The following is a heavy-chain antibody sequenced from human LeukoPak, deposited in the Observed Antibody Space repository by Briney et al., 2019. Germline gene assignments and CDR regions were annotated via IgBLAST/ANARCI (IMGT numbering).Heavy chain of an antibody. Sequence: GGSLRLSCGASGFTFSDYYMSWIRQAPGKGLEWVSYISNSGSAVYYVDSVKGRFTISRDNAKNSLYLQMNSLRAEDTAVYYCARDYPYYYDSSGFHPAYWGQGALVTVSS. D-gene: IGHD3-22*01. CDR1: GFTFSDYY. V-gene: IGHV3-11*04. J-gene: IGHJ4*02. CDR3: ARDYPYYYDSSGFHPAY. CDR2: ISNSGSAV.